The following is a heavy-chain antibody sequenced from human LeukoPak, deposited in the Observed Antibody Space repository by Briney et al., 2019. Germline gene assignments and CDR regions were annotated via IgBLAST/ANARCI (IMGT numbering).Heavy chain of an antibody. J-gene: IGHJ6*02. V-gene: IGHV4-34*01. CDR3: ASGRSLGYGDYYYYGMDV. CDR1: GGSFSGYY. D-gene: IGHD4-17*01. Sequence: SETLSLTCAVYGGSFSGYYGSWIRQPPGKGLEWIGEINHSGSTNYNPSLKSRVTISVDTSKNQFSLKLSSVTAADTAVYYCASGRSLGYGDYYYYGMDVWGQGTTVTVSS. CDR2: INHSGST.